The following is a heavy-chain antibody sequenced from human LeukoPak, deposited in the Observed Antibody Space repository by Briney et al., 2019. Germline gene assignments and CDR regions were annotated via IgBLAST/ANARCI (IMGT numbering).Heavy chain of an antibody. V-gene: IGHV3-7*03. D-gene: IGHD3-16*01. CDR3: ARGGGLDV. CDR1: GFTFSSYW. J-gene: IGHJ6*02. CDR2: INHNGNVN. Sequence: GGSLRVSCAASGFTFSSYWMNWARQAPGKGLEWVASINHNGNVNYYVDSVKGRFTISRDNAKNSLYLQMSNLRAEDTAVYFCARGGGLDVWGQGATVTVSS.